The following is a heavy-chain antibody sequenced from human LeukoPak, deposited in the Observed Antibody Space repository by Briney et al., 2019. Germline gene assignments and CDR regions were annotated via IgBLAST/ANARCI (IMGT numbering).Heavy chain of an antibody. CDR1: GVSVRSAGYS. Sequence: SETLSLTFAVSGVSVRSAGYSYYWIRQQPGKGPEWIGHVFYSGSASYKPSLRSRLTISLDTSQSQISLNLTSVTAADTAVYYCARDGATGVFDSWGRGTLVIVSS. J-gene: IGHJ4*02. V-gene: IGHV4-31*02. D-gene: IGHD1-14*01. CDR2: VFYSGSA. CDR3: ARDGATGVFDS.